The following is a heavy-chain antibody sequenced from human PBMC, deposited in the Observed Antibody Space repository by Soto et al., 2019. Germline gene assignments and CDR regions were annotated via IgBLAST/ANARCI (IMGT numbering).Heavy chain of an antibody. CDR3: ARGWNYYGMDV. J-gene: IGHJ6*02. V-gene: IGHV3-74*01. CDR1: GFTFSSYW. CDR2: INSDGSST. D-gene: IGHD3-3*01. Sequence: GGSLRLSCAASGFTFSSYWMHWVRQAPGKGLVWVSRINSDGSSTSYADSVKGRFTISRDNAKNTLYLQMNGLRAEDTAVYYCARGWNYYGMDVWGQGTTVTVSS.